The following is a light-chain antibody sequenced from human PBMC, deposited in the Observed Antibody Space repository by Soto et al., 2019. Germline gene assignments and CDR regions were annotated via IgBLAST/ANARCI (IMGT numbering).Light chain of an antibody. Sequence: QMTQSVATVSSSQVDRFTITFLDTESMSNCLAWYQQKQGTAPKLLISGASSVQSGVPSRFSGSGSGTDFTITILCLQPDDFATYYGEKENIFRTSGQ. J-gene: IGKJ5*01. CDR3: EKENIFRT. CDR1: ESMSNC. CDR2: GAS. V-gene: IGKV1-5*01.